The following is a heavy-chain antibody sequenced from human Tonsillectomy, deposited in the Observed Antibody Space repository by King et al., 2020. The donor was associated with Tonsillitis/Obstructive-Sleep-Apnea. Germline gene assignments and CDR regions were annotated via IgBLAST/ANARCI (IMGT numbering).Heavy chain of an antibody. CDR3: ARDQDYGSGSYFHYYYYMDV. CDR2: RVIGGST. D-gene: IGHD3-10*01. CDR1: GFTVSSNY. V-gene: IGHV3-53*01. J-gene: IGHJ6*03. Sequence: VQLVESGGGLIQPGGSLRLSCAASGFTVSSNYMSWVRQAPGKGLEMVAVRVIGGSTYYADSVKGRFTISRDNSKNTLYLQMNSLRAEDTAVYYCARDQDYGSGSYFHYYYYMDVWGKGTTVTVSS.